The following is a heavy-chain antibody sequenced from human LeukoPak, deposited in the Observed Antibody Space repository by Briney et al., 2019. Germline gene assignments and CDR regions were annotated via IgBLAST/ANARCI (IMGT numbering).Heavy chain of an antibody. J-gene: IGHJ4*02. CDR3: ARDPYDSSWGLCYFDY. D-gene: IGHD3-22*01. CDR1: GFSFINAW. V-gene: IGHV3-7*04. Sequence: GGSLRLSCAASGFSFINAWMNWVRQAPGKGLEWVANIKQDGSDKYYVDSVKGRFTISRDNAKNSLYLQMNSLRAEDTAVYYCARDPYDSSWGLCYFDYWGQGNLVTVSS. CDR2: IKQDGSDK.